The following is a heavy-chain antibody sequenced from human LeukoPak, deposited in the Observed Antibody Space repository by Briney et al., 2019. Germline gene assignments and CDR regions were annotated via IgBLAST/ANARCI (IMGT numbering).Heavy chain of an antibody. CDR1: GFTFSTYA. CDR2: ITGSGGAT. V-gene: IGHV3-23*01. J-gene: IGHJ4*02. CDR3: ARGPDYDILPGFFMFDF. D-gene: IGHD3-9*01. Sequence: GGSLRLSCAASGFTFSTYAVNWVRQAPGKGLEWVSAITGSGGATYYADSVKGRFTISRDNAENSLYLQMNSLRADDTAVYYCARGPDYDILPGFFMFDFWGQGTLVIVSS.